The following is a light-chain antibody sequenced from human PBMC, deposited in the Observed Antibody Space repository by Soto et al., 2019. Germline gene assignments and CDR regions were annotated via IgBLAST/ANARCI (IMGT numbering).Light chain of an antibody. Sequence: QSALTQPASVSGSPEQSITISCTGTSSDVGAYNLVSWYQQHPGKAPRLIIYESSKRPSGISHRFSGSKSDNTASLTISGLRAEDEAHYHCCAYAGSRTFVFGGGTQLTVL. J-gene: IGLJ3*02. CDR3: CAYAGSRTFV. V-gene: IGLV2-23*01. CDR1: SSDVGAYNL. CDR2: ESS.